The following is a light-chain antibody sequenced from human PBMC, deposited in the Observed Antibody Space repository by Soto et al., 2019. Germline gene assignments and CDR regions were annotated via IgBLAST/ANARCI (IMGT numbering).Light chain of an antibody. Sequence: DIQLTQSPSFLSASIGDRVTITCRASQGISSHLAWYQKEPGKAPKLLIYAASTLQSGVPSRFSGSGSGTDFALTISSLQPEDFATYYCQQLNTYPPTFGQGTRVEIK. CDR1: QGISSH. J-gene: IGKJ1*01. CDR2: AAS. V-gene: IGKV1-9*01. CDR3: QQLNTYPPT.